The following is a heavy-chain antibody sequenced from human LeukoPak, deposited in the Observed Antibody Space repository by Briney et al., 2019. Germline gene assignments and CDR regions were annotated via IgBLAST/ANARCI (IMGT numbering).Heavy chain of an antibody. Sequence: GGSLRLSCAASGFTFSDYYMSWIRQAPGKGLKWVSGISWNSGSIGYADSVKGRFTIPRDNAKNSLYLQMNSLRAEDTALFYCAKGPRELLNYFDYWGQGTLVTVSS. D-gene: IGHD1-26*01. CDR3: AKGPRELLNYFDY. CDR2: ISWNSGSI. J-gene: IGHJ4*02. V-gene: IGHV3-9*01. CDR1: GFTFSDYY.